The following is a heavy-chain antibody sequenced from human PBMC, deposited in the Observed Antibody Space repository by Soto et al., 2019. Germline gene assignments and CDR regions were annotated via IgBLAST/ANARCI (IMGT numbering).Heavy chain of an antibody. CDR2: IIPHSGET. J-gene: IGHJ5*02. D-gene: IGHD5-12*01. V-gene: IGHV1-2*02. Sequence: QVQLVQSGAEVKRPGASVNVSCKASGYSFTGYYMHWVRQAPGQGLEWMGWIIPHSGETNYAQKFPARVTLTRDTSISTAYMQLSGLTSDDTAVYYCARETDEFANVAHDLWGQGTLVTVSS. CDR3: ARETDEFANVAHDL. CDR1: GYSFTGYY.